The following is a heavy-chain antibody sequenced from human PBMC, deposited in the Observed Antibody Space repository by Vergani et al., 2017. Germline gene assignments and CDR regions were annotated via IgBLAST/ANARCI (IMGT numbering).Heavy chain of an antibody. CDR1: GYTLTELS. J-gene: IGHJ4*02. CDR3: ATSYCGGDCYYPSADY. CDR2: FDPEDGET. D-gene: IGHD2-21*01. V-gene: IGHV1-24*01. Sequence: QVQLVQSGAEVKKPGASVKVSCKVSGYTLTELSMHWVRQAPGKGLEWMGGFDPEDGETIYAQKFQGRVTMTEDTSTDTAYMELSSLRSEDAAVYYCATSYCGGDCYYPSADYWGQGTLVTVSS.